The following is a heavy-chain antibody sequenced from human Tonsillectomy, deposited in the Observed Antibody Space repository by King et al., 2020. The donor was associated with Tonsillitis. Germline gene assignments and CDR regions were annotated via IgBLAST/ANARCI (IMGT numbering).Heavy chain of an antibody. CDR3: AGGDYKGGKNWFDP. D-gene: IGHD3-16*01. V-gene: IGHV3-30*03. Sequence: VQLVESGGGVVQPGRSLRLSCAASEFTFSSYGMHWVRQAPGKGLEWVAVISYDGSNKNYADPVKGRFTISRDNSKNTLYLQMNSLRAADTALYYWAGGDYKGGKNWFDPWGQGTLVTVSS. CDR2: ISYDGSNK. CDR1: EFTFSSYG. J-gene: IGHJ5*02.